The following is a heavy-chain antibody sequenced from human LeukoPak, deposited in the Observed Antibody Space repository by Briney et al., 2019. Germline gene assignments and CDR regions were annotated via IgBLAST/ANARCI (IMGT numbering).Heavy chain of an antibody. CDR3: ARGAPEYYYDSSGYFPYYFDY. J-gene: IGHJ4*02. V-gene: IGHV1-46*01. Sequence: ASVKVSCKASGYTFTSYYMHWVRQAPGQGLEWMGIINPSGGSTSYAQKFQGRVTMTRDMSTSTVYMELSSLRSEDTAVYYCARGAPEYYYDSSGYFPYYFDYWGQGTLVTVSS. D-gene: IGHD3-22*01. CDR2: INPSGGST. CDR1: GYTFTSYY.